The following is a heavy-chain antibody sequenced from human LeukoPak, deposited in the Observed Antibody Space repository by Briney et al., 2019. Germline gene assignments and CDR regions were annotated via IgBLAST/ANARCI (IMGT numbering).Heavy chain of an antibody. CDR3: ARHDDSSGYWYYFDY. CDR2: IIYNGNT. D-gene: IGHD3-22*01. J-gene: IGHJ4*02. V-gene: IGHV4-59*08. Sequence: SETLSLTCTVSGASLSSYYWSWIRQPPGRRLEWIGYIIYNGNTNYNPSLKSRVTISIDTSKNQFSLKLSSVTAADTAVYYCARHDDSSGYWYYFDYWGQGILVTVSS. CDR1: GASLSSYY.